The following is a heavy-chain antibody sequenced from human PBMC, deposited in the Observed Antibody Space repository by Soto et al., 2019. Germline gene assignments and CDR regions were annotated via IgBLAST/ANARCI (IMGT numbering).Heavy chain of an antibody. CDR3: ARELPPDL. V-gene: IGHV3-53*01. CDR2: IWSAGLT. CDR1: GFTVSSKY. J-gene: IGHJ5*02. Sequence: PGGSLRLSCAASGFTVSSKYMNWVRQAPGKGLEWVSIIWSAGLTYYADSVRGRFTISRDNSKNTLYLQMNNLRAEDSAIYYCARELPPDLWGQGTLVTVSS. D-gene: IGHD2-15*01.